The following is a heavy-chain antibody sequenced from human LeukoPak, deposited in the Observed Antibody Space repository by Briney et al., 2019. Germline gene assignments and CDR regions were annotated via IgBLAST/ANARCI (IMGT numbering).Heavy chain of an antibody. CDR2: ISGSSKHA. J-gene: IGHJ6*03. CDR3: ARPDYDYWTGSLGGHYMDV. Sequence: PGGSLRLSCAASGFTFSSYAMSWVRQAPGKGLEWVSSISGSSKHAYYGDLVKGRFTISRDNARNSLYLQMDSLRAEDTAVYYCARPDYDYWTGSLGGHYMDVWGKGTTVTVSS. CDR1: GFTFSSYA. V-gene: IGHV3-21*01. D-gene: IGHD3-3*01.